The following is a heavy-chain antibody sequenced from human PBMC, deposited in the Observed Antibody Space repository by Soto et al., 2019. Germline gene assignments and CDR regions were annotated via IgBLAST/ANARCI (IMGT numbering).Heavy chain of an antibody. CDR1: GGSFSDYA. J-gene: IGHJ6*02. Sequence: QVQLVQSGAEVKKPGSSVKVSCQASGGSFSDYAISWVRQAPGQGLEWMGGIIPMLGIADNAQKFQGRVMITADEYTSTVYMELSSLRSEDTAVYYCARDGDYYDSSGFQRDYHYSGMDVWGQGTTVTVAS. CDR2: IIPMLGIA. V-gene: IGHV1-69*01. CDR3: ARDGDYYDSSGFQRDYHYSGMDV. D-gene: IGHD3-22*01.